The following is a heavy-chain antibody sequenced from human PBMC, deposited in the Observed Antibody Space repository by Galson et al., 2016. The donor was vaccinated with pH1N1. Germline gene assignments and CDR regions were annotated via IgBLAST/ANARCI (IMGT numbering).Heavy chain of an antibody. CDR2: IDPSGGGT. CDR1: GYTFTSYY. V-gene: IGHV1-46*01. D-gene: IGHD1-14*01. J-gene: IGHJ5*01. CDR3: TGNRGRLRES. Sequence: SVKVSCKASGYTFTSYYFHWVRQAPGQGLEWMGVIDPSGGGTTYAQKFQARVTMTRDTSTTTVSMDLRSLQSDDTAVYYCTGNRGRLRESWGHGTLVTVSS.